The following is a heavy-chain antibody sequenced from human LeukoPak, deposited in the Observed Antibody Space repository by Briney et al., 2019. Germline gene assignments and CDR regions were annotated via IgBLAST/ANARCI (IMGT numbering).Heavy chain of an antibody. CDR3: ARDGRITMIVVVTKVGLDY. D-gene: IGHD3-22*01. CDR2: ST. Sequence: STYYADSVKGRFTISRDNSKNTLYLQMNSLRAEDTAVYYCARDGRITMIVVVTKVGLDYWGQGTLVTVSS. J-gene: IGHJ4*02. V-gene: IGHV3-66*03.